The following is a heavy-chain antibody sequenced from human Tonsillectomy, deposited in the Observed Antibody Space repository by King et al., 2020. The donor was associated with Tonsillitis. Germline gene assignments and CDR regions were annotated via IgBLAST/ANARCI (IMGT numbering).Heavy chain of an antibody. CDR2: ISDSGGST. V-gene: IGHV3-23*04. Sequence: VQLVESGGGLVQPGGSLRLSCAASGFTFSSYAMSWVRQAPGKGLEWVLAISDSGGSTYYADSVKGRFTISRGNSKNTLYLQMNSLRAEDTAVYYCAKDPSNYYDFWSGRYYFDYWGQGTLVTVSS. D-gene: IGHD3-3*01. CDR1: GFTFSSYA. J-gene: IGHJ4*02. CDR3: AKDPSNYYDFWSGRYYFDY.